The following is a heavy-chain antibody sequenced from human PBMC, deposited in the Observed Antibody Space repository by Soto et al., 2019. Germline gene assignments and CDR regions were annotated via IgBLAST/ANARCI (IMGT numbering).Heavy chain of an antibody. V-gene: IGHV1-69*13. CDR2: IIPIFGTA. J-gene: IGHJ6*02. CDR1: GGTFSSYA. Sequence: SVKVSCKASGGTFSSYAISWVRQAPGQGLEWMGGIIPIFGTANYAQKFQGRVTITADESTSTAYMELSSLRSEDTAVYYCARVARVGATDGDYYGMDVWGQGTTVTVS. CDR3: ARVARVGATDGDYYGMDV. D-gene: IGHD1-26*01.